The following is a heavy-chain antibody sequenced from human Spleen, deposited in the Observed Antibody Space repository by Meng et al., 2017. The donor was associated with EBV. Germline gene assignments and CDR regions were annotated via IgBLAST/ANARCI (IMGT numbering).Heavy chain of an antibody. D-gene: IGHD3-10*01. CDR1: GFSLTTTGVG. J-gene: IGHJ1*01. CDR2: IFWDDDK. Sequence: QITLKESGPTLVKPTQTLTLTCSFSGFSLTTTGVGVGWIRPPPGKALEWLALIFWDDDKRYSPSLKSRLTITKDTSKNQVVLRMTSMDPVDTATYFCIHGSSTSGSYYSYWGQGTLVTVSS. V-gene: IGHV2-5*02. CDR3: IHGSSTSGSYYSY.